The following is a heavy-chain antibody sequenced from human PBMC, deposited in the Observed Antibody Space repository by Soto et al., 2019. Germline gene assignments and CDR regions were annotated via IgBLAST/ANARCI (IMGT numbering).Heavy chain of an antibody. Sequence: SETLSLTCTVSGGSISSSDWSWIRQPPEKGLEWIGYIYYSGSTNYNPSLKSRVTISVDTSKNQFSLKLSSVTAADTAVYYCARDGRYCSRPRCKLGSLDPWGQGTLVTVCS. CDR2: IYYSGST. D-gene: IGHD2-2*01. CDR1: GGSISSSD. J-gene: IGHJ5*02. V-gene: IGHV4-59*01. CDR3: ARDGRYCSRPRCKLGSLDP.